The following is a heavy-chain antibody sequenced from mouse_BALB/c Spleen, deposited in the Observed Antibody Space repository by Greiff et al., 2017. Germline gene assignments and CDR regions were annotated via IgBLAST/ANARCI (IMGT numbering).Heavy chain of an antibody. V-gene: IGHV1-7*01. CDR1: GYTFTSYW. CDR3: ARLGVRAAY. J-gene: IGHJ3*01. D-gene: IGHD2-14*01. CDR2: INPSTGYT. Sequence: QDQLQQSGAELAKPGASVKMSCKASGYTFTSYWMHWVKQRPGQGLEWIGYINPSTGYTEYNQKFKDKATLTADKSSSTAYMQLSSLTSEDSAVYYCARLGVRAAYWGQGTLVTVSA.